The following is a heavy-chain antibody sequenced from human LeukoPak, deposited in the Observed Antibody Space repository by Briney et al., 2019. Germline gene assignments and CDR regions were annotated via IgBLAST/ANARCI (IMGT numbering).Heavy chain of an antibody. V-gene: IGHV4-34*01. CDR3: ARHSGIMRYYYYMEV. D-gene: IGHD3-10*01. CDR2: INHSGST. J-gene: IGHJ6*03. CDR1: GGSFSGYY. Sequence: PSETLSLTCAVYGGSFSGYYWSWIRQPPGKGLEWIGEINHSGSTNYNPSLKSRVTISADTSKNQFSLKLSSVIAADTAVYYCARHSGIMRYYYYMEVWGKGTTVTVS.